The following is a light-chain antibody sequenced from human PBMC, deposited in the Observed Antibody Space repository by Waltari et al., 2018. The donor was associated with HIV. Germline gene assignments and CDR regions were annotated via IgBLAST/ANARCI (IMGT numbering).Light chain of an antibody. CDR3: QSTDRTGSYVV. J-gene: IGLJ2*01. CDR2: KDT. V-gene: IGLV3-25*03. CDR1: ALPKQY. Sequence: SYALTQPPSVSVSPGQTARISCSGDALPKQYAYWYQQKPGEAPVSVIYKDTERPSGIPGRFSGSSSGTTVTLTISGAQAEDEGDYYCQSTDRTGSYVVFGGGTKLTVL.